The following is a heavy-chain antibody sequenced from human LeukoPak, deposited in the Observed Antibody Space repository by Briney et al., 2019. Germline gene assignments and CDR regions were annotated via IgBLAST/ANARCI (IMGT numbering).Heavy chain of an antibody. CDR3: AKDIGDIWFGELFGY. Sequence: GRSLRLSCAASGFTFSSYGMHWVRQAPGKGLGWVAVISYDGSNKYYADSVKGRFTISRDNSKNTLYLQMNSLRAEDTAVYYCAKDIGDIWFGELFGYWGQGTLVTVSS. CDR2: ISYDGSNK. J-gene: IGHJ4*02. CDR1: GFTFSSYG. D-gene: IGHD3-10*01. V-gene: IGHV3-30*18.